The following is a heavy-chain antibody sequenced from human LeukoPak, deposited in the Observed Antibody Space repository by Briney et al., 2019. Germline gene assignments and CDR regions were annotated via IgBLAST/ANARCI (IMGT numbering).Heavy chain of an antibody. CDR3: AKDGKWLPDY. CDR2: ISWNSGSI. D-gene: IGHD5-12*01. V-gene: IGHV3-9*01. J-gene: IGHJ4*02. Sequence: GRSLRLSCAASGFIFDDYAMHWVRQAPGKGLEWVSVISWNSGSIGYVDSVKGRFTISRDNAKKSLYLQMNSLRPEDTALYYCAKDGKWLPDYWGQGTLVTVSS. CDR1: GFIFDDYA.